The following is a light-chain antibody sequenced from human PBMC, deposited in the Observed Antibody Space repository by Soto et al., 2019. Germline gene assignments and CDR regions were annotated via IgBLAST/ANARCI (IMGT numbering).Light chain of an antibody. V-gene: IGKV3-20*01. CDR1: QSLSSSY. CDR2: GAS. J-gene: IGKJ3*01. CDR3: QQSGSSLLGGFP. Sequence: EIVLTQSPGTLSLSPGERATLSCRASQSLSSSYLAWYQQKPGQAPRLLMYGASTRATGIPDRFNGSGSGTDFTLTISRLEPEDFAVYYCQQSGSSLLGGFPFGPGTIVDIK.